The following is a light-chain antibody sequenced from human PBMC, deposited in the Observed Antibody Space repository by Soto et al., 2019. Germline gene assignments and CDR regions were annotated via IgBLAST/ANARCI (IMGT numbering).Light chain of an antibody. CDR3: TSYTSPSTYV. CDR1: SIDVGAYNY. V-gene: IGLV2-14*01. J-gene: IGLJ1*01. Sequence: LTQPASVSGPPGQSIAISCTGTSIDVGAYNYVSWYQHHPGKAPRLVIYDVTNRPSGISDRFSGSKSGNTASLTISGLLAEDEADYYCTSYTSPSTYVFGTWTKLNV. CDR2: DVT.